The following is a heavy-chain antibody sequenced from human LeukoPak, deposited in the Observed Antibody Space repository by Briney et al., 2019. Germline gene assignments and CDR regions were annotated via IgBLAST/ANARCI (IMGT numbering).Heavy chain of an antibody. CDR2: MNPNSGNT. CDR1: GYTFTSYD. CDR3: ARSRQWLVLNPFDY. J-gene: IGHJ4*02. D-gene: IGHD6-19*01. Sequence: ASVKVSCKASGYTFTSYDINWVRQATGQGLEWMGWMNPNSGNTGYAQKFQGRVTITRNTSISTAYMELSSLRAEDTAVYYCARSRQWLVLNPFDYWGQGTLVTVSS. V-gene: IGHV1-8*03.